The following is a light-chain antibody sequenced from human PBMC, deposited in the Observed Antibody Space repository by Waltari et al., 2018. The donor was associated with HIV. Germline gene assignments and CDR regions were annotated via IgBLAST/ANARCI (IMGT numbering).Light chain of an antibody. CDR2: GAS. J-gene: IGKJ4*01. CDR1: QSVTSSF. CDR3: QQYGSSPRT. Sequence: EIVLTQSPGTLSLSPGERATLSCRASQSVTSSFLSWYQQKPGQAPRLLIYGASSRATGIPDRFSGGGSETDFTLTISRLEPEDFAVYYCQQYGSSPRTFGGGTKVDIK. V-gene: IGKV3-20*01.